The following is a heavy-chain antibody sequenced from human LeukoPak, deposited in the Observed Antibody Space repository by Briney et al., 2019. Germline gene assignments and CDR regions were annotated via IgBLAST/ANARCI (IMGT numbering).Heavy chain of an antibody. Sequence: ASVKLSCKTSGYGFSNYYMHWVRQAPGQGLEYIGWINPNSGDNSCAKTFQGRVSMTRDTSITTLYMQLTSLRSDDTAVYFYGRGGRIQSCGGKTCFRGFVYWGQGTLVTVSS. CDR1: GYGFSNYY. V-gene: IGHV1-2*02. J-gene: IGHJ4*02. CDR3: GRGGRIQSCGGKTCFRGFVY. CDR2: INPNSGDN. D-gene: IGHD2-21*01.